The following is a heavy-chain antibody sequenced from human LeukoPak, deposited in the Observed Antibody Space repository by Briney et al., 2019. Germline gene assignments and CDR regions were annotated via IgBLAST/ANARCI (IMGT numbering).Heavy chain of an antibody. D-gene: IGHD5-12*01. V-gene: IGHV4-4*07. CDR1: GGSISSYF. CDR3: ARDGYSGNDGL. J-gene: IGHJ4*02. CDR2: IYTSGTT. Sequence: SETLSLTCTVSGGSISSYFWSWIRQSAGKGLEWIGRIYTSGTTNYNPSLSSRVTISVDTSKNQFSLKLSSVTAADTAVYYCARDGYSGNDGLWGQGSLVTVSS.